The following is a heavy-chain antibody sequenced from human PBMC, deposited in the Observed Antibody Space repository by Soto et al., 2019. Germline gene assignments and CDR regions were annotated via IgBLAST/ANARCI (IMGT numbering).Heavy chain of an antibody. Sequence: EVQLVQSGAEVTKPGESLKISCKASGYSFTDYWIGWVRQMPGKGLEWMGIIYPGDSDTKYSPSFQGQVTMSANKSTSTAYLQWNSRKAADAAMYYCARDGLSSSSSFDYWGQGTLVTVSS. CDR1: GYSFTDYW. D-gene: IGHD6-6*01. V-gene: IGHV5-51*01. CDR3: ARDGLSSSSSFDY. J-gene: IGHJ4*02. CDR2: IYPGDSDT.